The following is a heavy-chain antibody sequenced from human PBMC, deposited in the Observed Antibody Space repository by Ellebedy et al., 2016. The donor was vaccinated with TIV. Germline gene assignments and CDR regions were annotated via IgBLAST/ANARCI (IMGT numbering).Heavy chain of an antibody. CDR1: GGSISSYY. J-gene: IGHJ4*02. Sequence: MPSETLSLTCTVSGGSISSYYWGWIRQPPGKGLEWIGYIYYSGSTNYNPSLKSRVTIAVDTSKKQISLKLSSVTAADTAVYYCARSSGWDRFDYWGQGTLVTVSS. D-gene: IGHD6-19*01. CDR3: ARSSGWDRFDY. CDR2: IYYSGST. V-gene: IGHV4-59*01.